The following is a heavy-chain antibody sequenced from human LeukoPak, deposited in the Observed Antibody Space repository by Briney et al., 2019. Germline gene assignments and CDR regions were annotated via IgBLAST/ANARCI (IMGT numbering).Heavy chain of an antibody. J-gene: IGHJ4*02. D-gene: IGHD3-22*01. Sequence: SGGSLRLSCAASGFTFDDYGMSWVRQAPGKGLEWVSGINWNGGSTGYADSVKGRFTISRDNAKNSLYLQMNSLRAEDTALYYCARESYYDSSGYYREGYWGQGTLVTVSS. CDR3: ARESYYDSSGYYREGY. V-gene: IGHV3-20*04. CDR1: GFTFDDYG. CDR2: INWNGGST.